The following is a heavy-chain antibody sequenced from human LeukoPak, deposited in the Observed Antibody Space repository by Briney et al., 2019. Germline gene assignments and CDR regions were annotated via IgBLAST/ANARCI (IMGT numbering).Heavy chain of an antibody. CDR2: INPSGGGT. J-gene: IGHJ4*02. D-gene: IGHD3/OR15-3a*01. Sequence: ASVKVSCKASGYTFTNYYMHWVRQAPGQGLEWMGIINPSGGGTSYAQKFQGRVTVTRDTSTSTVYMELSSLRSEDTAVYYCARSGLIFGLVIETRFDSWGQGTLVTVSS. V-gene: IGHV1-46*01. CDR1: GYTFTNYY. CDR3: ARSGLIFGLVIETRFDS.